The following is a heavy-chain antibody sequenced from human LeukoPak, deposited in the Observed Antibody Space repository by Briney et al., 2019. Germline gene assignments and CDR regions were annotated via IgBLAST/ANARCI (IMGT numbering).Heavy chain of an antibody. CDR2: ISWNSGSI. V-gene: IGHV3-9*01. D-gene: IGHD1-26*01. Sequence: GGSLRLSCAASGFTFDDYAMHWVRQAPGKVLEWVSGISWNSGSIGYADSVKGRFTISRDNAKNSLYLQMNSLRADDTAVYYCARARELPFAGNRFDPWGQGTLVTVSS. CDR1: GFTFDDYA. J-gene: IGHJ5*02. CDR3: ARARELPFAGNRFDP.